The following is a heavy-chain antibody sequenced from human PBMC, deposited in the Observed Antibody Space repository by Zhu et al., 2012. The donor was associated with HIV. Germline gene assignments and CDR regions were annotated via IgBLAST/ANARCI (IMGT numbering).Heavy chain of an antibody. CDR1: GFSISRGHY. Sequence: QVQLQEAGPGLVKPSETLSLSCDVSGFSISRGHYWGWIRQSPRKGLEWIGSLYHTGRSYYSPSLKSRLTISMDTSKNQFSLKLRSVTAADTAVYYCARHAVGVTDPYYFDFWSQGTLVTVSS. CDR2: LYHTGRS. CDR3: ARHAVGVTDPYYFDF. D-gene: IGHD2-21*02. J-gene: IGHJ4*02. V-gene: IGHV4-38-2*01.